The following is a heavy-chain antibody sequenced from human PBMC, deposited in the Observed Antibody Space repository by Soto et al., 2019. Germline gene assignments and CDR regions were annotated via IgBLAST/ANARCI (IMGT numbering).Heavy chain of an antibody. Sequence: SVKVSCKASGGTFSSYAISWVRQAPGQGLEWMGGIIPIFGTANYAQKFQGRVTITADKSTSTAYMELSSLRSEDTAVYYCARDEDIVVVPAAISDYYYGMDVWGQGTTVTVSS. J-gene: IGHJ6*02. D-gene: IGHD2-2*01. V-gene: IGHV1-69*06. CDR1: GGTFSSYA. CDR2: IIPIFGTA. CDR3: ARDEDIVVVPAAISDYYYGMDV.